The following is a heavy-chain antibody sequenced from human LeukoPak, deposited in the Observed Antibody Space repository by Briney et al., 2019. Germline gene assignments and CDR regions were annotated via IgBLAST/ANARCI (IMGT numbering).Heavy chain of an antibody. CDR2: INHSGST. D-gene: IGHD5-18*01. J-gene: IGHJ4*02. CDR3: ARGRVQLWLRSYYFDY. V-gene: IGHV4-34*01. CDR1: GGSFSGYY. Sequence: SETLSLTCAVYGGSFSGYYWSWIRQPPGKGLEWIGEINHSGSTNYNPSLKSRVTISVDTSKNQFSLKLSSVTAADTAVYYCARGRVQLWLRSYYFDYWGQGTLVTVSS.